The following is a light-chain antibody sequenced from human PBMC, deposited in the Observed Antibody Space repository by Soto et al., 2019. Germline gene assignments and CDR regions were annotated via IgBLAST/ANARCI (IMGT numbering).Light chain of an antibody. CDR1: SSDVGRYNY. Sequence: TLAQPASVSGSPGQSIAISCTGTSSDVGRYNYVSWFQQHPGKAPKLMIYDVSNRPSGVSDRFSGSKSGNTASLTISGLQAEDEADYYCSSYTSSNTFVFGTGTKVTV. J-gene: IGLJ1*01. CDR2: DVS. V-gene: IGLV2-14*01. CDR3: SSYTSSNTFV.